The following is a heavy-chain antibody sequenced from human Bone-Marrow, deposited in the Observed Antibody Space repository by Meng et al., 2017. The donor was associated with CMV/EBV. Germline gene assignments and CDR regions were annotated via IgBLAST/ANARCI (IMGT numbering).Heavy chain of an antibody. Sequence: ASVKVSCKASGYTFTSYGISWVRQAPGQGLEWMGIINPSGGSTSYAQKFQGRVTMTRDTSTSTVYMELSSLRSEDTAVYYCARGGGGYQLLLYNDYYGMDVWGQGTTVTVSS. CDR1: GYTFTSYG. D-gene: IGHD2-2*01. CDR2: INPSGGST. J-gene: IGHJ6*02. CDR3: ARGGGGYQLLLYNDYYGMDV. V-gene: IGHV1-46*01.